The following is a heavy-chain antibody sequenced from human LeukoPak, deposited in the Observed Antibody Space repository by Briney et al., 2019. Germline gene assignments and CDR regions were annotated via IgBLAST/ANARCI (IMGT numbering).Heavy chain of an antibody. CDR3: ARHWAHSCGGSYYFDY. V-gene: IGHV4-39*01. CDR2: VYYSGST. J-gene: IGHJ4*02. Sequence: SETLSLTCSVSGGSISSTTYYWGWIRQPPGKGLEWIGRVYYSGSTSDNPSLKSRVTIFVDTSKNQFSLKLISVTAADTSVYYCARHWAHSCGGSYYFDYWGQGTLVTVSS. D-gene: IGHD2-21*01. CDR1: GGSISSTTYY.